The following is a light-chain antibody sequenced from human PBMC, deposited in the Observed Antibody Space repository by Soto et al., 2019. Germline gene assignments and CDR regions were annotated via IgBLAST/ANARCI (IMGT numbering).Light chain of an antibody. V-gene: IGKV3-15*01. CDR3: HQYNNCPWT. CDR2: AAS. Sequence: ETVMTQSPVTLSVSPGDTATLSCRASQRVSSHLAWYQQRPGRAPRLLIYAASTRATGIPVRFSGSGSETEFTLTIRSLQSEDSALYYCHQYNNCPWTFGQGTKVEIK. J-gene: IGKJ1*01. CDR1: QRVSSH.